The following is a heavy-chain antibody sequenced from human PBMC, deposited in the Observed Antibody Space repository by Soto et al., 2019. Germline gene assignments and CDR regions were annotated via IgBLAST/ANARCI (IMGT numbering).Heavy chain of an antibody. CDR3: ARDGERDTGLNFYYYLHGMDA. Sequence: GASVKVSCKASGYTLTTYGISWVRQAPGQGLEWMGWISPYNGTTKYAEKFQGEMTMTTDTATSTAYMDLRSLRSDDTAVYYCARDGERDTGLNFYYYLHGMDAWGQGTRVTVS. D-gene: IGHD1-1*01. V-gene: IGHV1-18*04. J-gene: IGHJ6*02. CDR2: ISPYNGTT. CDR1: GYTLTTYG.